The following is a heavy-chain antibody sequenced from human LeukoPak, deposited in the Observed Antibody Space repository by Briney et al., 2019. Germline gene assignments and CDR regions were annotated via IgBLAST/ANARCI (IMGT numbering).Heavy chain of an antibody. Sequence: GGSLRLSCAASGITFSCYAMNWVRQAPGRGLEWVSSITASGGNTNHADSVKGRFTISRYNSKKTLYLQMNSLKVEDAAIYYCAIRGATGKHFEYWGQGAQVTVSS. CDR2: ITASGGNT. V-gene: IGHV3-23*01. CDR1: GITFSCYA. D-gene: IGHD1-26*01. CDR3: AIRGATGKHFEY. J-gene: IGHJ4*02.